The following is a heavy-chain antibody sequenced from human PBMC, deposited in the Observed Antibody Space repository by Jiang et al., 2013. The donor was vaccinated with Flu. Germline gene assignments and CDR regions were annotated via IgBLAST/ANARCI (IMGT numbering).Heavy chain of an antibody. Sequence: GSGLVKPSETLSLTCTVSGGSISSSSYYWGWIRQPPGKGLEWIGSIYYSGSTYYNPSLKSRVTISVDTSKNQFSLKLSSVTAADTAVYYCAIKPVAGMRIRFDPWGQGTLVTVSS. CDR2: IYYSGST. CDR1: GGSISSSSYY. D-gene: IGHD6-19*01. J-gene: IGHJ5*02. CDR3: AIKPVAGMRIRFDP. V-gene: IGHV4-39*01.